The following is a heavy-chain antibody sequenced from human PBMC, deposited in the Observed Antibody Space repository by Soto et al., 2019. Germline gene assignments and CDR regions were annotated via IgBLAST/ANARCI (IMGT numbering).Heavy chain of an antibody. CDR3: AKDSTMVTTYHRFAS. D-gene: IGHD2-21*02. CDR1: GFTFSSYA. J-gene: IGHJ4*02. CDR2: ISGSADRT. V-gene: IGHV3-23*01. Sequence: DVELLESGGGLVQSGGSLRLACAASGFTFSSYAMTWVRQAPGKGLEWVSGISGSADRTFYADSVKGRFTISRDNAKNTLFLQMDSLRAEDSAIYFCAKDSTMVTTYHRFASWGQGTLVTVSS.